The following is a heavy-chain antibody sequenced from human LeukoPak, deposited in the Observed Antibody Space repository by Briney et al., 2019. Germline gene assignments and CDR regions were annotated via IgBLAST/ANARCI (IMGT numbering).Heavy chain of an antibody. CDR1: GDSFRSSGYY. D-gene: IGHD4-17*01. V-gene: IGHV4-39*01. Sequence: PSETLSLTCTVSGDSFRSSGYYWGWIRQPPGKGLEWIGTIHNSGNTYYNPSLKSRVAIFGDTSKNQFSLNLSSVTAADTAMYCCARTSTVTTRWFDRWGQGTLATVSS. CDR2: IHNSGNT. J-gene: IGHJ5*02. CDR3: ARTSTVTTRWFDR.